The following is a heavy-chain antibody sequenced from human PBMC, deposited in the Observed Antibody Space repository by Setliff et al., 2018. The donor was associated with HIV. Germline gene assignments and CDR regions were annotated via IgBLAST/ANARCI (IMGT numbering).Heavy chain of an antibody. CDR2: ISHTGST. D-gene: IGHD2-2*02. CDR3: ARDKRYRFPFDS. J-gene: IGHJ4*02. Sequence: SETLSLTCTVSGGYIAGYYWSWIRQPPEMGLEWIAEISHTGSTKYNPSLGSRVTISLATSKNQFSLSLRSLSAADTAVYYCARDKRYRFPFDSWGQGTLVTVSS. CDR1: GGYIAGYY. V-gene: IGHV4-34*01.